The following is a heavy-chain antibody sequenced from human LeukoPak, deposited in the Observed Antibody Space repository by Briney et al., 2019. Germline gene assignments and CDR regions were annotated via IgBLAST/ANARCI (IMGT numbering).Heavy chain of an antibody. D-gene: IGHD2/OR15-2a*01. CDR2: IYYSGST. CDR1: GGSISSHY. J-gene: IGHJ6*03. V-gene: IGHV4-59*11. CDR3: ALSTNYYYYYYYMDV. Sequence: SETLSLTCTVSGGSISSHYWSWLRQPPGKGLEWIGYIYYSGSTNYNPSLKSRVTISVDTSKNQFSLKLSSVTAADTAVYYCALSTNYYYYYYYMDVWGKGTTVTASS.